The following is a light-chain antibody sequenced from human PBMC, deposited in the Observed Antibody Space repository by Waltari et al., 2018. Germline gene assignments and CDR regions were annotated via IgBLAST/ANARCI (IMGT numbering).Light chain of an antibody. Sequence: DIVMTQSPDSLAVSLGERATINCKSSQFVLYSSNNKNYLAWYQQKPGQPPKLLIYWASTRESGVPDRFSGSGSGTDFTLTISSLQAEDVAVYYCQQYYSALRGTFGPGTKLEIK. CDR1: QFVLYSSNNKNY. J-gene: IGKJ2*01. CDR3: QQYYSALRGT. CDR2: WAS. V-gene: IGKV4-1*01.